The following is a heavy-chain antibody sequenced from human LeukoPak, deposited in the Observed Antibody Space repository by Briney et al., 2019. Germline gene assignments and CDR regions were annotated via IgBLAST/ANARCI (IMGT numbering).Heavy chain of an antibody. V-gene: IGHV3-33*06. J-gene: IGHJ4*02. Sequence: GRSLRLSCAASGFTFSSYGMHWVRQAPGKGLEWVAVIWYDGSNKYYADSLKGRITISRDNSKNTLYLQMNSLRAEDTAVYYCAKVRCSGGTCLVDYWGQGTLVTVSS. D-gene: IGHD2-15*01. CDR1: GFTFSSYG. CDR3: AKVRCSGGTCLVDY. CDR2: IWYDGSNK.